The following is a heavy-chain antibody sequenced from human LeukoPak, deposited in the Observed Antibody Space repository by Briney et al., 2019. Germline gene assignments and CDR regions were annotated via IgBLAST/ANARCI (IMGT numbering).Heavy chain of an antibody. J-gene: IGHJ4*02. CDR2: INPNSGGT. CDR3: ARDLRYCSSTSCGY. Sequence: ASVKVSCKASGYTFTGYYMHWVRQGPGQGLEWMGWINPNSGGTNYAQKFQGRVTMTRDTSISTAYMELSRLRSDDTAVYYCARDLRYCSSTSCGYWGQGTLVTVSS. CDR1: GYTFTGYY. D-gene: IGHD2-2*01. V-gene: IGHV1-2*02.